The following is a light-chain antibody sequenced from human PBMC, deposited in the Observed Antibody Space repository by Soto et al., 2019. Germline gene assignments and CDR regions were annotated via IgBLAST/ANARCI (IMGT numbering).Light chain of an antibody. Sequence: EIVMTQSPATLSVSPGERATLSCRASQSVSILLAWYQQKPGQAPRVLIYGASRRATGIPDRFSGSGSGTDFTLTVTRLEPEDFAVYYCQQYGSSITFGQGTRLEIK. V-gene: IGKV3-20*01. CDR3: QQYGSSIT. J-gene: IGKJ5*01. CDR2: GAS. CDR1: QSVSIL.